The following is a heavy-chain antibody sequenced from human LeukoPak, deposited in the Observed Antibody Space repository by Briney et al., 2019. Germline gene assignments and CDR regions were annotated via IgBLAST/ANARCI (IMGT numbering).Heavy chain of an antibody. D-gene: IGHD2-15*01. CDR3: ARDTPQVAAFDI. CDR1: GGSINRGTFF. Sequence: SETLSLTCAVSGGSINRGTFFWTWIRKPPGKGLEWIGYISNSGSTNYHPSLKSRVTISSDTSKTQFTLKLTSVTAEDTAVYYCARDTPQVAAFDIWGQGTMVTVSS. V-gene: IGHV4-61*01. J-gene: IGHJ3*02. CDR2: ISNSGST.